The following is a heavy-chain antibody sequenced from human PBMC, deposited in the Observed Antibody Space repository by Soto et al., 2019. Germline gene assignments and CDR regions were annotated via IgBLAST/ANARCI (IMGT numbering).Heavy chain of an antibody. CDR3: ARFYYDSSGYHDAFDI. Sequence: EVQLVESGGGLVQPGGYLRVSCAASGLTFSSYWMHWVRQAPGKGLVWVSRINSDGSSTSYADSVKGRFTISRDNAKNTLYLQMNSLRAEDTAVYYCARFYYDSSGYHDAFDIWGQGTMVTVSS. V-gene: IGHV3-74*01. CDR1: GLTFSSYW. D-gene: IGHD3-22*01. J-gene: IGHJ3*02. CDR2: INSDGSST.